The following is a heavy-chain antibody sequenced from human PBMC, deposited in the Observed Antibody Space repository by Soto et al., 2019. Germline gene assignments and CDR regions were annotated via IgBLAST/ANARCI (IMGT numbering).Heavy chain of an antibody. D-gene: IGHD5-12*01. Sequence: QVQLVQSGPEVKKPGSSVKVSCKASGGTFRNHAINWLRQAPGQGLEWMGGMIPFFGTTTYAQQFRDKVPITADESTTTAYMELRSLRLEDTAVYDCARPRRDGSKWHYWFDPWGQGTLVTVSS. V-gene: IGHV1-69*01. J-gene: IGHJ5*02. CDR3: ARPRRDGSKWHYWFDP. CDR1: GGTFRNHA. CDR2: MIPFFGTT.